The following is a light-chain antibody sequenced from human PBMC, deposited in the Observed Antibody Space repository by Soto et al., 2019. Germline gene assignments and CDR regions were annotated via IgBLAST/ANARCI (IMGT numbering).Light chain of an antibody. J-gene: IGLJ3*02. Sequence: QSALTQPPSVSGSPGQSVTISCTGTSSDVGGYNRVSWYQQPPGTAPKLMIYEVSNRPSGVPDRFSGSKSGNTASLTISGLQAEAEADYYCSSYTSSSTFLWVFGGGTKLTVL. CDR3: SSYTSSSTFLWV. V-gene: IGLV2-18*02. CDR1: SSDVGGYNR. CDR2: EVS.